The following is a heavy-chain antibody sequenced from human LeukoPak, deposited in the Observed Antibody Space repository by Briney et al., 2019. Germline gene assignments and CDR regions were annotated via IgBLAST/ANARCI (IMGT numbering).Heavy chain of an antibody. J-gene: IGHJ4*02. V-gene: IGHV4-39*01. CDR1: GGSLSSSSYY. Sequence: SETLSLTCTVSGGSLSSSSYYWGWIRQPPGKGLEWIGSIYYSGSTYYNPSLKSRVTISVDTSKNQFSLKLSSVAAADTAVYYCAGIAARRSFDYWGQGTLVTVSS. CDR3: AGIAARRSFDY. D-gene: IGHD6-6*01. CDR2: IYYSGST.